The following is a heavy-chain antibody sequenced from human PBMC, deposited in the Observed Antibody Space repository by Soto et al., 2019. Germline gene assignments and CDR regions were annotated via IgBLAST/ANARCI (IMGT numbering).Heavy chain of an antibody. CDR2: IYPGDSDT. V-gene: IGHV5-51*01. D-gene: IGHD3-9*01. Sequence: GESLKISCKGSGYSFTSYWIGWVRQMPGKGLEWMGVIYPGDSDTRYSPSFQGQVTISADKSISTAYLQWSSLKASDTAMYYCARDGILTGYYYYGMDVWGQGTTVTVSS. CDR1: GYSFTSYW. J-gene: IGHJ6*02. CDR3: ARDGILTGYYYYGMDV.